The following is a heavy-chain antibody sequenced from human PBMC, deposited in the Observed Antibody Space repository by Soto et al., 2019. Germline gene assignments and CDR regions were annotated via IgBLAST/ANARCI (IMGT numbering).Heavy chain of an antibody. V-gene: IGHV1-18*01. J-gene: IGHJ4*02. CDR2: ISAYNGNT. CDR1: GYMFISYG. D-gene: IGHD3-10*01. CDR3: VRDLDGSGSYYTDY. Sequence: GASVKVSCKASGYMFISYGINWVRQAPGRGLEWMGWISAYNGNTKYAQNLQGRVTMTTDTSTSTAYMEMRSLRSDDTAVYYCVRDLDGSGSYYTDYWGPGTLVTVSS.